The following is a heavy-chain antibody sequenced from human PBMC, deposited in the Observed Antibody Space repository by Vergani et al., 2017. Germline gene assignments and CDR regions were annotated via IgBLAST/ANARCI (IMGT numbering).Heavy chain of an antibody. CDR2: IRSKTYGATT. D-gene: IGHD4-23*01. Sequence: EVQLVESGGGLVQPGRSLRLSCQTSGFNFGVYGVSWVRQAPGKGLEWIGFIRSKTYGATTEYAASVRGRFTISRDDSKGIAYLQMSSLKKEDTAVYRCAVEIYDYGGSRDFDYWGQGTLVVVSS. J-gene: IGHJ4*02. V-gene: IGHV3-49*04. CDR3: AVEIYDYGGSRDFDY. CDR1: GFNFGVYG.